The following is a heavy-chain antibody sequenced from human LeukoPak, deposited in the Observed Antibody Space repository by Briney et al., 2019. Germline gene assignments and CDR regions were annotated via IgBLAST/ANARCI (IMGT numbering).Heavy chain of an antibody. D-gene: IGHD5-18*01. CDR1: GGSISSYY. CDR2: IYYSGST. V-gene: IGHV4-59*01. J-gene: IGHJ4*02. CDR3: ARYSYGSGIDY. Sequence: SETLSLTCTVSGGSISSYYWSWIRQPPGKGLEWIGYIYYSGSTDYNPSLKSRVTISVDTSKNQFSLKLSSVTAADTAVYYCARYSYGSGIDYWGQGTLVTVSS.